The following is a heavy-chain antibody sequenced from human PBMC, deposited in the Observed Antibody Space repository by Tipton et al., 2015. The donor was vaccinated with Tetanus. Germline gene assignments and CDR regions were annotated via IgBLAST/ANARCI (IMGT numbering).Heavy chain of an antibody. J-gene: IGHJ5*02. CDR3: ARHFGEMLYAPFRFDP. CDR2: TYPGDSDT. CDR1: GYFFDTHW. D-gene: IGHD3-3*01. V-gene: IGHV5-51*01. Sequence: QLVQSGAEMRKSGESLKISCKTSGYFFDTHWIAWVRQMPGKGLEWMGITYPGDSDTSYSPSFQGQVTMSVDRATATAYLQWGSLKASDTAIYYCARHFGEMLYAPFRFDPWGQGTLVTVSS.